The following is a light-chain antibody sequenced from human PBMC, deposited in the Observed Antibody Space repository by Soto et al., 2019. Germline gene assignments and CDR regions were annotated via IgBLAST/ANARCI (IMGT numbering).Light chain of an antibody. CDR3: AAWDDSLNGPV. CDR2: GNN. V-gene: IGLV1-44*01. CDR1: SSNIGRNT. J-gene: IGLJ3*02. Sequence: QSVLTQPPSASGTPGQRVTISCSGSSSNIGRNTVNWYQQLPGTAPKLLIYGNNQRPSGVPDRFSGSKSGTSASLAISGLQSEDEADYYGAAWDDSLNGPVSGGGTKLTVL.